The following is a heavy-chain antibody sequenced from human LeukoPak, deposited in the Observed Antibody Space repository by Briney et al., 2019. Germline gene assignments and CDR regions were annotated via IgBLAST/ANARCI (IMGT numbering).Heavy chain of an antibody. Sequence: QPGGSLRLSCAASGFTFDNHAMHWVRQAPGKGLEWVSFITGDGGRTYFADSVRGRFTISRDNSKNSLYLQMNSLRTEDTALYYCAKDQTTTGWSSWGQGTLVTVSS. V-gene: IGHV3-43*02. D-gene: IGHD6-19*01. CDR1: GFTFDNHA. CDR2: ITGDGGRT. CDR3: AKDQTTTGWSS. J-gene: IGHJ5*02.